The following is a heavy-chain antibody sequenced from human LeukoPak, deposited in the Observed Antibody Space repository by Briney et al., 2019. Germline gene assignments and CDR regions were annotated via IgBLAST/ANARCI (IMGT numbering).Heavy chain of an antibody. Sequence: PSETLSLTCTVSGGSISSYYWSWIRQPPGKGLEWIGYIYYSGSTNYNPSLKSRVTISVDTSKNQFSLKLSSVTAADTAVYYCARGPDYGGGFDYWGQGTLVTVSS. D-gene: IGHD4-23*01. CDR3: ARGPDYGGGFDY. CDR1: GGSISSYY. J-gene: IGHJ4*02. V-gene: IGHV4-59*08. CDR2: IYYSGST.